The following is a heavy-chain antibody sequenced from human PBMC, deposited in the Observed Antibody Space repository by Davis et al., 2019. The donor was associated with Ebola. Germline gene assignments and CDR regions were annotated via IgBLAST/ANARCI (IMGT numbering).Heavy chain of an antibody. Sequence: GESLKISCAASGFTFSSYWMHWVRQAPGKGLVWVSRINSDGSSTSYADSVKGRFTISRDNAKNTLYLQMNSLRAEDTAVYYCARDAYYYDSSGYYVYFDYWGQGTLVTVSS. D-gene: IGHD3-22*01. CDR2: INSDGSST. V-gene: IGHV3-74*01. J-gene: IGHJ4*02. CDR1: GFTFSSYW. CDR3: ARDAYYYDSSGYYVYFDY.